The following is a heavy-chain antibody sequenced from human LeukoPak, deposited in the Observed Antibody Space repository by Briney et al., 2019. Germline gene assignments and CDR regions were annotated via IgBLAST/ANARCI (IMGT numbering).Heavy chain of an antibody. CDR1: GFTFSSYS. J-gene: IGHJ4*02. CDR2: ISSSSSYI. Sequence: GGSLRLSCAASGFTFSSYSMNWVRQAPGKGLEWVSSISSSSSYIYYADSVKGRFTISRDNAKNSLYLQMNSLRAEGTAVYYCARGILTDYYFDYWGQGTLVTVSS. CDR3: ARGILTDYYFDY. D-gene: IGHD3-9*01. V-gene: IGHV3-21*01.